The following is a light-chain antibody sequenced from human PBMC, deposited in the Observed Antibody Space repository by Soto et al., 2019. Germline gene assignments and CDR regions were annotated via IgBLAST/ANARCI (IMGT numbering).Light chain of an antibody. CDR2: GAS. J-gene: IGKJ5*01. V-gene: IGKV3-20*01. Sequence: ELVLTQSSGRLSLFSVARANHSCRSRQSVSSSYLAWYQQKPGQAPRLLIYGASSRAPGIPDRFSGSGSGTDFTLTISRLEPEDFAVYYCQKYGSSPITFGQGPRLAIK. CDR1: QSVSSSY. CDR3: QKYGSSPIT.